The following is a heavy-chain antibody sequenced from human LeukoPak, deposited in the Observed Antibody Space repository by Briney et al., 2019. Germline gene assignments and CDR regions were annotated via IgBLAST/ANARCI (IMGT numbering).Heavy chain of an antibody. J-gene: IGHJ6*03. CDR1: GDSVSTNSAT. Sequence: SQTLSLTCDISGDSVSTNSATWNWIRQSPSRGLEWLGRTYYRSEWYNDYAVSVKSRITINPDTSKNQFSLQLHSVTPEDTAVYYCARAQGYYYYMDVWGKGTTVTVSS. CDR2: TYYRSEWYN. V-gene: IGHV6-1*01. CDR3: ARAQGYYYYMDV.